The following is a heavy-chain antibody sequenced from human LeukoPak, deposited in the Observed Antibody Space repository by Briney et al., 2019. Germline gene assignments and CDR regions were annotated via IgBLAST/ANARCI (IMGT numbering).Heavy chain of an antibody. CDR2: MNPNSGNT. V-gene: IGHV1-8*01. D-gene: IGHD6-19*01. J-gene: IGHJ4*02. Sequence: GASVKVSCKASGYTFTSYDINWVRQATGQGLEWMGWMNPNSGNTGYAQKFQGRVTMTRNTSISTAYMELSSLRSEGTAVYYCARAGSGWYVSDYWGQGTLVTVSS. CDR1: GYTFTSYD. CDR3: ARAGSGWYVSDY.